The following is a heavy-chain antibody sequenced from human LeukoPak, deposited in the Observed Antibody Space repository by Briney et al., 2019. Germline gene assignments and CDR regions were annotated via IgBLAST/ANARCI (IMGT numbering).Heavy chain of an antibody. J-gene: IGHJ3*01. D-gene: IGHD3-9*01. CDR2: ISNDGSNE. CDR1: GFTFSSYG. Sequence: AGGSLRLSCAASGFTFSSYGMHWVRQAPGKGLEWVAVISNDGSNEYDAEFVKGRFTMSRDNSKNRVFLDMNNLRTEDTAVYYRARAQISIISSGQYLDVSGQGTLVTVSS. CDR3: ARAQISIISSGQYLDV. V-gene: IGHV3-30*19.